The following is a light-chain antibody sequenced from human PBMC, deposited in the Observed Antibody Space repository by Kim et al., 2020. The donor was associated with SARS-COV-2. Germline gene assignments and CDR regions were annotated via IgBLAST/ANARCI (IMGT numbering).Light chain of an antibody. CDR2: AAS. CDR3: QQSYSSPYT. Sequence: ASVGDRVTITCRASQNINSYLNWYQQKPGKAPNLLMYAASRLQSGVPSRFSGSGSGTDFTLTISSLQPEDFATYYCQQSYSSPYTFGQGTKLEI. V-gene: IGKV1-39*01. J-gene: IGKJ2*01. CDR1: QNINSY.